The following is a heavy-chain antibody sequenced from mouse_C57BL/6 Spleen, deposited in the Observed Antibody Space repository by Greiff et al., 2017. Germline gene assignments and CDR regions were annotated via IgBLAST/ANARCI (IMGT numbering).Heavy chain of an antibody. CDR2: ISYDGSN. V-gene: IGHV3-6*01. Sequence: DVKLQESGPGLVKPSQSLSLTCSVTGYSITSGYYWNWIRQFPGNKLEWMGYISYDGSNNYNPSLKNRISITRDPSKNQFFLKLNSVTTEDTATYYCARRGNYYFDYWGQGTTLTVSS. CDR3: ARRGNYYFDY. CDR1: GYSITSGYY. J-gene: IGHJ2*01. D-gene: IGHD2-1*01.